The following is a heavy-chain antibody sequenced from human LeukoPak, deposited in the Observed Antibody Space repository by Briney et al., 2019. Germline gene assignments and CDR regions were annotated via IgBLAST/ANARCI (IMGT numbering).Heavy chain of an antibody. J-gene: IGHJ4*02. CDR1: GGSISSYF. D-gene: IGHD5-18*01. V-gene: IGHV4-59*01. Sequence: SETLSLTCIVSGGSISSYFWNWIRQPPGKGLEWIGYIYYIGSTNYNPSLKSRVSISLDTSKTQFSLKLSSVTAEDTAVYYCARGDRYSFGLIDYWGQGNLVTVSS. CDR2: IYYIGST. CDR3: ARGDRYSFGLIDY.